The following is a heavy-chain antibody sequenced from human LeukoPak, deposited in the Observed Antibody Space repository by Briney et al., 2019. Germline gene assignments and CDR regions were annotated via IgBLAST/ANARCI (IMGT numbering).Heavy chain of an antibody. Sequence: PGVSLRLSCAASGFTFSSYSKNWVPQAPGRGQVWVSYINSSRSTIYYAHSVKVQYTLTRDNAKNSLYQQMNSLRAEDTAVYYCARAGLGSGSYYNGYFDYWGQGTLVTVSS. CDR2: INSSRSTI. J-gene: IGHJ4*02. V-gene: IGHV3-48*01. CDR1: GFTFSSYS. D-gene: IGHD3-10*01. CDR3: ARAGLGSGSYYNGYFDY.